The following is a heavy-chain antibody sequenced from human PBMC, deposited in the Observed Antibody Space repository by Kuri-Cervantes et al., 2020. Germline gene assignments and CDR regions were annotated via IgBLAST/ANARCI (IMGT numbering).Heavy chain of an antibody. CDR1: GFTFSSYW. V-gene: IGHV3-7*01. J-gene: IGHJ4*02. CDR2: IKQDGSEK. CDR3: ARGGGAGVDY. Sequence: GESLKISCAASGFTFSSYWMSWVRQAPGKGLEWVANIKQDGSEKYYVDSVKGRFTISRDNAKNSLYLQMNSLRAEDTAVYYCARGGGAGVDYWGQGTLVTVSS. D-gene: IGHD1-26*01.